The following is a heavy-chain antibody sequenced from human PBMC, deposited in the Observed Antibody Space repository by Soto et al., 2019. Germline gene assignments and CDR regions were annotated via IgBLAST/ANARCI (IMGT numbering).Heavy chain of an antibody. V-gene: IGHV4-59*08. CDR3: ARRYGTGFDY. D-gene: IGHD4-17*01. CDR2: IYYSGST. CDR1: GGSISSYY. Sequence: SETLSLTCAVSGGSISSYYXSWIRQPPGKGLEWIGYIYYSGSTNYNPSLRSRVTISVDTSKNQFSLKLSSVTAADTAVYYCARRYGTGFDYWGQGTLVTVSS. J-gene: IGHJ4*02.